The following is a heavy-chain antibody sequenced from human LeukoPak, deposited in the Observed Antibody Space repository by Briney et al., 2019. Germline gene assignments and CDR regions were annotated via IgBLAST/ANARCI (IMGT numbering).Heavy chain of an antibody. CDR1: GGSFSGYY. V-gene: IGHV4-34*01. CDR3: ARDGGLLEWLRGTWFDP. J-gene: IGHJ5*02. Sequence: PSETLSLTCAVYGGSFSGYYWSWIRQPPGKGLEWIGEINHSGSTYYNPSLKSRVTISVDTSKNQFSLKLSSVTAADTAVYYCARDGGLLEWLRGTWFDPWGQGTLVTVSS. CDR2: INHSGST. D-gene: IGHD3-3*01.